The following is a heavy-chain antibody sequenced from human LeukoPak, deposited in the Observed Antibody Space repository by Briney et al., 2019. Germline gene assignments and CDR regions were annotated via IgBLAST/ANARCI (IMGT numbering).Heavy chain of an antibody. V-gene: IGHV1-2*02. J-gene: IGHJ4*02. CDR3: ARSPAYAITSLVYFDY. D-gene: IGHD2-8*01. CDR2: INPNSGGT. CDR1: GYTFTGYY. Sequence: GASVKVSCRASGYTFTGYYMHWVRQAPGQGLEWMGWINPNSGGTNYAQKFQGRVTMTRDTSISTAYMELSRLRSDDTAVYYCARSPAYAITSLVYFDYWGQGTLVTVSS.